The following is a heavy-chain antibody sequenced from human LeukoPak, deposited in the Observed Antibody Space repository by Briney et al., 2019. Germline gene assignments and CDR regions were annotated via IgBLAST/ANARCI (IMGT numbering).Heavy chain of an antibody. CDR2: ISYDGSNK. CDR3: ARAGESYYYYMDV. Sequence: AVISYDGSNKYYADSVKGRFTISRDNSKNTLYLQMNSLRAEDTAVYYCARAGESYYYYMDVWGKGTTVTVSS. V-gene: IGHV3-30-3*01. D-gene: IGHD7-27*01. J-gene: IGHJ6*03.